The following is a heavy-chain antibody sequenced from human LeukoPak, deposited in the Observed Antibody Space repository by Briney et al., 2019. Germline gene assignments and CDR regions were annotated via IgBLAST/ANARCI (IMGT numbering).Heavy chain of an antibody. CDR3: VTDWPVW. Sequence: GGSLRLSCAVSGFTFSGSGMHWVRQAPGKGLEWVSYISNTGSPIYYADSVKARFTISRDNTKNSLWLQMSSLRADDTAVYFCVTDWPVWWGLGTLVTVSS. D-gene: IGHD3-16*01. CDR1: GFTFSGSG. V-gene: IGHV3-48*01. J-gene: IGHJ4*02. CDR2: ISNTGSPI.